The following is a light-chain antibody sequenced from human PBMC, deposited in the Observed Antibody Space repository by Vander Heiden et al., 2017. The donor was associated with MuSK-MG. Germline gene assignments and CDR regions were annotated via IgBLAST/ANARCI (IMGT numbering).Light chain of an antibody. J-gene: IGLJ1*01. Sequence: QSVLTKPRSGAVAAGQSVTMSCTGPSSNIVAGYDVHWYQQLPGTAPKLLIYGNSNRPSGVPDRFSGSKSGTSASLAITGPQAEDEAEYYCQSYDSSMSGGVFGTGTKLTVL. V-gene: IGLV1-40*01. CDR3: QSYDSSMSGGV. CDR1: SSNIVAGYD. CDR2: GNS.